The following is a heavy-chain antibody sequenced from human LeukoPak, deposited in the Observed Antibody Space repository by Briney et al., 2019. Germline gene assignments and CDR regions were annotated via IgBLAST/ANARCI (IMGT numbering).Heavy chain of an antibody. CDR3: AIGFWSGYYFDY. D-gene: IGHD3-3*01. Sequence: GASVKVSCKASGYTFTGYYMHWVRQAPGQGLEWMGWINPNSGGTNYAQKFQGRVTMTRDTSISTAYMELSRLRSDDTAVDYGAIGFWSGYYFDYWGQGTLVTVSS. J-gene: IGHJ4*02. CDR2: INPNSGGT. V-gene: IGHV1-2*02. CDR1: GYTFTGYY.